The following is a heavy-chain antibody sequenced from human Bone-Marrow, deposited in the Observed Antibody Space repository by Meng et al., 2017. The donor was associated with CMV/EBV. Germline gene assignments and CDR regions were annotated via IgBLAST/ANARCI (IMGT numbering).Heavy chain of an antibody. Sequence: ASVKVSCKASGFTFARNDISWVRQAPGQGLEWMGWISAYNGNTNYAQKFQGRVTITTDESTSTAYMELSSLRSEDTAVYYCARAQLGQSGGGGSHSYDYWGQGTLVTVSS. D-gene: IGHD1-26*01. V-gene: IGHV1-18*01. CDR1: GFTFARND. J-gene: IGHJ4*02. CDR2: ISAYNGNT. CDR3: ARAQLGQSGGGGSHSYDY.